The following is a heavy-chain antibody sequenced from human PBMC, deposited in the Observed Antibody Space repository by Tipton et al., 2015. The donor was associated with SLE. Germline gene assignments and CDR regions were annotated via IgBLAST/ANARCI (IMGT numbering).Heavy chain of an antibody. Sequence: TLSLTCTVSGSSISSSSYSWSWIRQPAGKGLEWIGRIYTSGSTNYNPSLKSRVTISVDTSKNQFSLKLSSVTAADTAIYYCASDTGNRWGSYYFDYWGQGTLVTVSS. V-gene: IGHV4-61*02. CDR3: ASDTGNRWGSYYFDY. J-gene: IGHJ4*02. D-gene: IGHD1-14*01. CDR2: IYTSGST. CDR1: GSSISSSSYS.